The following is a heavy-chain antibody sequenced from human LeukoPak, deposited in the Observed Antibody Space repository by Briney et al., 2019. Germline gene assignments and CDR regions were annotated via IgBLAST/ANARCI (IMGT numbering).Heavy chain of an antibody. CDR3: AAVPSSGYFYFDL. D-gene: IGHD3-22*01. CDR2: IVVGSGNT. J-gene: IGHJ2*01. Sequence: SVKVSCKASGFTFTSSAMQWVRQAHGQRLEWIGWIVVGSGNTNYAQKFQERVTITRDMSTSTAYMELSSLRSEDTAVYYCAAVPSSGYFYFDLWGRGTLVTVSS. V-gene: IGHV1-58*02. CDR1: GFTFTSSA.